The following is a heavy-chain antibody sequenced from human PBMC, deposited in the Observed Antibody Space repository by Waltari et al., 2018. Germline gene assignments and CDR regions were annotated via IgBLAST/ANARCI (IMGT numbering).Heavy chain of an antibody. CDR3: IRPFEMGID. D-gene: IGHD7-27*01. CDR1: GLILRDYA. V-gene: IGHV3-73*01. CDR2: IRSRFKGDAT. Sequence: EVQLVESGGVLVQPGGSLKLSCAASGLILRDYAIHWVRQASGKGPEWVGRIRSRFKGDATAYGESVQGRFTISRDDSKNTVYLEMNSLKTDDTAVYYCIRPFEMGIDWGQGTLVTVSS. J-gene: IGHJ4*02.